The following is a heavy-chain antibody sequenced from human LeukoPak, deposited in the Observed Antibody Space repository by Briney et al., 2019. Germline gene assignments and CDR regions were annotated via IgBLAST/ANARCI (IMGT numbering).Heavy chain of an antibody. Sequence: GGSLRLSCAASGFTFSRYWMSWVRQVPRKGLEWVANIKQDGSEKYYVDSVKGRFTISRDNAKNSLYLQMNSLRAEDTAVYYCAREIPYYYDSSGYGRYYFDYWGQGTLVTVSS. J-gene: IGHJ4*02. V-gene: IGHV3-7*01. D-gene: IGHD3-22*01. CDR1: GFTFSRYW. CDR2: IKQDGSEK. CDR3: AREIPYYYDSSGYGRYYFDY.